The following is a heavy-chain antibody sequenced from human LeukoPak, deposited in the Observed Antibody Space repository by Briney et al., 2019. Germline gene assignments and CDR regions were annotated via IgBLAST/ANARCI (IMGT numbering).Heavy chain of an antibody. Sequence: GESLKISCKGSGYSFTSYWIGWVRQMPGKGLEWMGIIYPGDSDTRYSPSFQGQVTISAGKSISTAYLQWSSLKASDTAMYYCASSIEYGGNSGPFDYWGQGTLVIVSS. J-gene: IGHJ4*02. CDR3: ASSIEYGGNSGPFDY. D-gene: IGHD4-23*01. CDR2: IYPGDSDT. V-gene: IGHV5-51*01. CDR1: GYSFTSYW.